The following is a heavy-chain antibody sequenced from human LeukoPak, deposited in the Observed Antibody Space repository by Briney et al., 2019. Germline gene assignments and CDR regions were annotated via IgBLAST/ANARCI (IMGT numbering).Heavy chain of an antibody. V-gene: IGHV3-30*04. CDR1: GFTFSAYA. CDR3: AKDPGSYGMDV. Sequence: GGSLRLSCAASGFTFSAYAMHWVRQAPGKGLEWVAVISYDGRNQLYADAVRGRFTISRDNSKNTLYLQMNSLRAEDTAVYYCAKDPGSYGMDVWGQGTTVTVSS. D-gene: IGHD5-12*01. J-gene: IGHJ6*02. CDR2: ISYDGRNQ.